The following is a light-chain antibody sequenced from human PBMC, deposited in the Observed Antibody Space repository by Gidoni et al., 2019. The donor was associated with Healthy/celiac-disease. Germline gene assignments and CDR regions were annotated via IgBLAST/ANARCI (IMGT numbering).Light chain of an antibody. CDR1: QSLLHSNGYNY. CDR3: MQALQTPVT. J-gene: IGKJ3*01. V-gene: IGKV2-28*01. CDR2: LGS. Sequence: IVVTPSPLSLPVTPGEPASISCRSSQSLLHSNGYNYLDWYLQKPGQSPQLLIYLGSNRASGVPDRFSGSGSGTDFTLKISRVEAEDVGVYYCMQALQTPVTFGPGTKVDIK.